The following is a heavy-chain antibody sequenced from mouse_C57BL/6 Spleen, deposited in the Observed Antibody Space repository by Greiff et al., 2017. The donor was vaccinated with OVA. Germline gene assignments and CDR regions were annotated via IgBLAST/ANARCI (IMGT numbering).Heavy chain of an antibody. V-gene: IGHV1-26*01. J-gene: IGHJ3*01. CDR3: ACCYQTWYSY. Sequence: VQLQQSGPELVKPGASVKISCKASGYTFTDYYMNWVQQSHGKSLEWIGDINRNSGGTSYNQKFKGRATLSVDNSSITLYIEHRRLTSEDSAVTYWACCYQTWYSYWGQGTLVTVSA. D-gene: IGHD1-1*02. CDR1: GYTFTDYY. CDR2: INRNSGGT.